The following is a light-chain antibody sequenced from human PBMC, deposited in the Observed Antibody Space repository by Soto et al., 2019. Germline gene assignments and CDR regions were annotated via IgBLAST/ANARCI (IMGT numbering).Light chain of an antibody. CDR2: DAS. J-gene: IGKJ4*01. CDR1: QSVSSY. V-gene: IGKV3-11*01. Sequence: EIVLTQSPGTLSLSPGERATLSCRASQSVSSYLAWYQQKRGQAPRLLIYDASNRATGIPARFSGSGSGTDLSITISSLEPEDFEVYYCQQRSSWPLTFGGGTKVDIK. CDR3: QQRSSWPLT.